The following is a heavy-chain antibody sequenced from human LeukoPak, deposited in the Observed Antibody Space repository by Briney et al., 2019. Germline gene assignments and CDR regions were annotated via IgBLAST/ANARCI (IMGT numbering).Heavy chain of an antibody. CDR3: SKAIGGKYYYYTDV. CDR1: GFTFSSYG. Sequence: GGSLRLSCAAPGFTFSSYGMTWVRRAPGKGLEWVAVIWYDGSNEYYADSVKGRFTISRDNSKNTLYLQMNSLRAEDTAVSYRSKAIGGKYYYYTDVWGKGTTVTVSS. CDR2: IWYDGSNE. J-gene: IGHJ6*03. V-gene: IGHV3-33*06. D-gene: IGHD1-26*01.